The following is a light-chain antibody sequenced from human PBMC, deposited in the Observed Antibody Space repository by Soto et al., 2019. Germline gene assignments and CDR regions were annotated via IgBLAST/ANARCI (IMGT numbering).Light chain of an antibody. CDR1: QSISSW. J-gene: IGKJ1*01. CDR3: QQYNSYSRT. Sequence: GDRVTITCRASQSISSWLAWYQQKPGKAPKLLIYDASSLESGVPSRFSGSGSRTEFTLTISSLQPDDFATYYCQQYNSYSRTFGQGTMVEIK. CDR2: DAS. V-gene: IGKV1-5*01.